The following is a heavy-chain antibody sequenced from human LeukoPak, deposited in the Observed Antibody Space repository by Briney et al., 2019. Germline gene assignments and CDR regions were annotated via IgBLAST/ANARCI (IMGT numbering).Heavy chain of an antibody. D-gene: IGHD1-7*01. CDR3: AKNLNWNYLLGAFDI. J-gene: IGHJ3*02. CDR2: ISNNGGYT. V-gene: IGHV3-23*01. CDR1: GFTFSSSA. Sequence: GGSLRPSCAASGFTFSSSAMSWVRQAPGKGLEWVSAISNNGGYTYYADSVQGRFTISRDNSKNTLYLQMNSLRAEDTAVYYCAKNLNWNYLLGAFDIWGQGTMVTVSS.